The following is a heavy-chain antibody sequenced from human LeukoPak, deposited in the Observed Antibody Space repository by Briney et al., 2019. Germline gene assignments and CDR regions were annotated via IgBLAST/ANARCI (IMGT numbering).Heavy chain of an antibody. D-gene: IGHD2-8*01. J-gene: IGHJ4*03. CDR3: ARRTGVLYYFDY. V-gene: IGHV3-7*01. CDR2: IKKDGSEK. CDR1: GFTFSSYW. Sequence: AGSLRLSCAASGFTFSSYWMSWVRQAPGKGLEWVANIKKDGSEKYYVDSVKGRFTISRDNAKNSLYLRMNSLRAEDTAVYYCARRTGVLYYFDYCGQGTMVTVSS.